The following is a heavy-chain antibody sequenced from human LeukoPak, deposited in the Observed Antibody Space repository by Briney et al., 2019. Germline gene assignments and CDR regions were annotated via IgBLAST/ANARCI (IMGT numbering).Heavy chain of an antibody. CDR3: ARWCTNGVCYNGQVAYYYMDV. J-gene: IGHJ6*03. V-gene: IGHV3-21*01. CDR2: ISSSSSYI. Sequence: GGSLRLSCAASGFTFSSYAMSWVRQAPGKGLEWVSSISSSSSYIYYADSVKGRFTISRDNAKNSLYLQMNSLRAEDTAVYYCARWCTNGVCYNGQVAYYYMDVWGKGTTVTVSS. CDR1: GFTFSSYA. D-gene: IGHD2-8*01.